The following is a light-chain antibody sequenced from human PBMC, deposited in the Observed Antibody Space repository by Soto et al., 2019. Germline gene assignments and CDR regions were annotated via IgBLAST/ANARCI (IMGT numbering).Light chain of an antibody. CDR3: QQYGSSPRT. V-gene: IGKV3-20*01. CDR1: QSVSRNL. CDR2: GAT. Sequence: EIVLTQTPGTLPLSPGEIATLSCRASQSVSRNLLASYQQKPGQAPRLLIYGATNKATGIPDRFSGSGSGTDFTLTISRLEPEGFAVYYCQQYGSSPRTFSQGTKVEIK. J-gene: IGKJ1*01.